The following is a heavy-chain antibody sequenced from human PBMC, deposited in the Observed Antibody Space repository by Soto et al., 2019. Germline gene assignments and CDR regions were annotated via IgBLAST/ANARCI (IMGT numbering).Heavy chain of an antibody. CDR3: AKETLEEVGEVSLSMDY. V-gene: IGHV3-23*01. Sequence: EVQLLESGGGLVQPGGSLRLSCAASGFTFRSYAMSWVRQAPGKGLEWVSAISGSGGSTYYADSVKGRFTISRDNSKNTLYLEMNSRRAEDTAVYYCAKETLEEVGEVSLSMDYWGQGTPVTVSS. CDR1: GFTFRSYA. D-gene: IGHD3-16*02. CDR2: ISGSGGST. J-gene: IGHJ4*02.